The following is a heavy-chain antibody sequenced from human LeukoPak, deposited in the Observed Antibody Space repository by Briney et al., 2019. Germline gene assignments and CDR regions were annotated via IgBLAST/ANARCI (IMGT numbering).Heavy chain of an antibody. V-gene: IGHV3-21*01. CDR1: GFTFSTYS. CDR3: AGQSRIAAAGTELGY. J-gene: IGHJ4*02. CDR2: ISSSSSYI. D-gene: IGHD6-13*01. Sequence: GGSLRVSCAASGFTFSTYSMNWVRQAPGKGLEWVSSISSSSSYIYYADSVKGRFTISRDNAKNSLYLQMNSLRAEDTAVYYCAGQSRIAAAGTELGYWGQGTLVTVSS.